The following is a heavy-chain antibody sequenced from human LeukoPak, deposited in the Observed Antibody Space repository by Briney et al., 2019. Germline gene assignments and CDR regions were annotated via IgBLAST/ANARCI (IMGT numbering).Heavy chain of an antibody. CDR3: ARGGGLDV. J-gene: IGHJ6*02. CDR2: TNHNGNVN. Sequence: GGSLRLSCAASGFTFSSYWMNWARQAPGKGLEWVASTNHNGNVNYYVDSVKGRLTISRDNAKNSLYLQMSNLRAEDTAVYFCARGGGLDVWGQGATVTVSS. V-gene: IGHV3-7*03. CDR1: GFTFSSYW. D-gene: IGHD3-16*01.